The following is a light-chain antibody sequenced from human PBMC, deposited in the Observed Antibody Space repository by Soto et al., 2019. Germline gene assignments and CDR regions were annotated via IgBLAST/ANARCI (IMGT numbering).Light chain of an antibody. CDR2: DAS. J-gene: IGKJ5*01. CDR1: QDIGNY. V-gene: IGKV1-9*01. CDR3: QQLNKYPFT. Sequence: IQLTQSPSSLSASVGDRVTISCRASQDIGNYLAWYQQKLGEAPKLLIYDASTLQSRVSLRFGGSGSGTDFTLNISSLQPEDFATYYCQQLNKYPFTFRQGTRLEIK.